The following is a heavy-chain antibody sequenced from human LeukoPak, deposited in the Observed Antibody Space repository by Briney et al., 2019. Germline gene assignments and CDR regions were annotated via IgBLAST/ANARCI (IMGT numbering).Heavy chain of an antibody. D-gene: IGHD1-7*01. V-gene: IGHV4-4*09. J-gene: IGHJ4*02. CDR1: GGSISSYY. CDR3: ARRGDWNWVFDY. Sequence: SETLSLTCTVSGGSISSYYWSWIRQPPGKGLEWIGYIYTSGSTNYNPSLKSRVAISVDTSKNQSSLMLNSVTAADTAVYYCARRGDWNWVFDYWGQGTLVTVSS. CDR2: IYTSGST.